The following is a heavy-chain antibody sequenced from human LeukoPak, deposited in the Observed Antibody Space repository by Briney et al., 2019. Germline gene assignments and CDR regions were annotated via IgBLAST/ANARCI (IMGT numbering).Heavy chain of an antibody. J-gene: IGHJ2*01. CDR3: AKDSAELRYFDWLSDWYFDL. CDR2: IRYDGSNK. V-gene: IGHV3-30*02. D-gene: IGHD3-9*01. Sequence: GGSLRLSCAASGCTFSSYGMHWGRQAPRKGLEWVAFIRYDGSNKYYPDSAKSRFTISRDNSKNKLYLKMNTLRPEDTAVYYCAKDSAELRYFDWLSDWYFDLWGRGTLVTVSS. CDR1: GCTFSSYG.